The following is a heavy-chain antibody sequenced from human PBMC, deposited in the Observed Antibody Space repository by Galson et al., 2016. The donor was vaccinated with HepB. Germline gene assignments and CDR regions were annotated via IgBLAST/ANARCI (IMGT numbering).Heavy chain of an antibody. J-gene: IGHJ4*02. CDR1: GGTLSSYG. CDR3: ARMREGSDWDKPTYYFDY. CDR2: IFPIFGTA. Sequence: SVKVSCKASGGTLSSYGISWVRQAPGQGLEWMGGIFPIFGTANYAQNFQDRVTITADESTTTAFMELGSLRCEDTAVYYCARMREGSDWDKPTYYFDYWGQGTLVTVSS. D-gene: IGHD6-19*01. V-gene: IGHV1-69*13.